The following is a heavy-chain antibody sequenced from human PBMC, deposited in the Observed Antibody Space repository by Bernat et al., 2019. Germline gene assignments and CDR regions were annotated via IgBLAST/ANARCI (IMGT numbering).Heavy chain of an antibody. CDR3: ARDQGLGDYFDY. CDR2: IYHSGST. V-gene: IGHV4-38-2*02. J-gene: IGHJ4*02. D-gene: IGHD3-10*01. CDR1: GYSISSGYY. Sequence: QVQLQESGPGLVKPSETLSLTCAVSGYSISSGYYWGWIRQPPGKGLEWIGSIYHSGSTYYNPSLKSRVTISVDTSKNQFSLKLSSVTAADTAVYYCARDQGLGDYFDYWGQGTLLTVSS.